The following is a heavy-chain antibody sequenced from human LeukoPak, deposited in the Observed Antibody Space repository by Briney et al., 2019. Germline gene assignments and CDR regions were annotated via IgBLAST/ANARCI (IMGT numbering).Heavy chain of an antibody. D-gene: IGHD1-26*01. Sequence: SETLSLTXTVSGISITTYYWSWIRQPPGKGMEWIGLIHYSGSTTYNPSLKSRVTISIDTSKNQFSLHLSSVTAADTAVYYCARDIREVGDSHYFDYWGQGTLVTVTS. CDR3: ARDIREVGDSHYFDY. CDR2: IHYSGST. J-gene: IGHJ4*02. CDR1: GISITTYY. V-gene: IGHV4-59*01.